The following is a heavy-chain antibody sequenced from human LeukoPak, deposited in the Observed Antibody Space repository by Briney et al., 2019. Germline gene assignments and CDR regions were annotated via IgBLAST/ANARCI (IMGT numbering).Heavy chain of an antibody. J-gene: IGHJ4*02. CDR2: IYGNGRDK. CDR1: GFTFSPYA. Sequence: PGGSLRLSCAASGFTFSPYAMSWVRQAPGKGLEWVSGIYGNGRDKFYADSVKGRFIISRDNSKNILYLQMNSLSAEDTAIYYCAKDRVSGDGKWEIDYWGQGTLVTVSS. CDR3: AKDRVSGDGKWEIDY. V-gene: IGHV3-23*01. D-gene: IGHD7-27*01.